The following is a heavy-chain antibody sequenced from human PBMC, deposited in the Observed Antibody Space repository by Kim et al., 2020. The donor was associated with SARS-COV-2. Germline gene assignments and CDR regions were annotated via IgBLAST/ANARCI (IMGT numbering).Heavy chain of an antibody. J-gene: IGHJ4*02. Sequence: GGSLRLSCAASGFTFSSYCISWVRQAPGKGLEWVANIKQDGGEKYYVDSVKGRFTIYRDNAKNSLYLQMNSLRAEDTAVYYCARQGGSSWYYLDYWGQGTLVTVSS. CDR1: GFTFSSYC. D-gene: IGHD6-13*01. CDR2: IKQDGGEK. CDR3: ARQGGSSWYYLDY. V-gene: IGHV3-7*01.